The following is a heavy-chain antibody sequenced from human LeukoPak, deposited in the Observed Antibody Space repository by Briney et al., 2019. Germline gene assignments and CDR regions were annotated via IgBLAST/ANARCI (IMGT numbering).Heavy chain of an antibody. D-gene: IGHD3-22*01. CDR1: GYSISSGYY. CDR3: ARVGSYYYDSSGYYYVAGYCYYYYMDV. J-gene: IGHJ6*03. V-gene: IGHV4-38-2*02. CDR2: IYHSGST. Sequence: SETLSLTCTVSGYSISSGYYWGWIRQPPGKGLEWIGSIYHSGSTYYNPSLKSRVTISVDTSKNQFSLKLSSVTAADTAVYYCARVGSYYYDSSGYYYVAGYCYYYYMDVWGKGTTVTVSS.